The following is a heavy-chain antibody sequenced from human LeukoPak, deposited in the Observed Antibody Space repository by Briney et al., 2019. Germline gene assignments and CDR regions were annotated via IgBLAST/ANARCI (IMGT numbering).Heavy chain of an antibody. J-gene: IGHJ4*02. CDR2: IYNSGSM. CDR3: ARDHGSSGFNY. D-gene: IGHD1-26*01. CDR1: GGSISSYY. V-gene: IGHV4-59*01. Sequence: SETLSLTCAVSGGSISSYYWSWIRQPPGKGLEWIGYIYNSGSMNYSPSLKSRVTISVDTTKNQFSLKLNSVTAADTAVYYCARDHGSSGFNYWGQGTLVTVSS.